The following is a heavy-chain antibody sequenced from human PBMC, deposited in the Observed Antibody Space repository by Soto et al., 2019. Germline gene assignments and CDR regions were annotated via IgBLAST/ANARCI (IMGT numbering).Heavy chain of an antibody. D-gene: IGHD2-8*02. CDR3: AKDYIWSLDY. V-gene: IGHV3-23*01. CDR2: ITPDGGST. Sequence: GGSLRLSCAASGFTFSNYVMRWVRQAPGKGLEWVSTITPDGGSTYYADSVKGRFTISRDNSKNTLYLQMNSLRAEDTAVYYCAKDYIWSLDYWGQGSLVTVSS. CDR1: GFTFSNYV. J-gene: IGHJ4*02.